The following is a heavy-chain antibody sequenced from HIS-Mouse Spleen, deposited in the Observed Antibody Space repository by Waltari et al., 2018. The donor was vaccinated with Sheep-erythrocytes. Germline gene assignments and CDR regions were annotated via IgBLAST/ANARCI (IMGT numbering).Heavy chain of an antibody. CDR2: ISYDGSNK. CDR3: ARGAFDI. CDR1: GFTFSSYA. J-gene: IGHJ3*02. V-gene: IGHV3-30-3*01. Sequence: CAASGFTFSSYAMHWVRQAPGKGLEWVAVISYDGSNKYYADSVKGRFTISRDNSKNTLYLQMNSLRAEDTAVYYCARGAFDIWGQGTMVTVSS.